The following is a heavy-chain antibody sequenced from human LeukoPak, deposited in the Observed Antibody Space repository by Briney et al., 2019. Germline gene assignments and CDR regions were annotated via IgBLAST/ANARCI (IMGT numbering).Heavy chain of an antibody. CDR1: GGSISSGSYY. J-gene: IGHJ3*02. Sequence: SETVSLTCTVSGGSISSGSYYWSWIRQPAGKGLEWIGRVYTSGSTNYNPSLKSRVTISVDTSKNQFSLKLSSVTAADTAVYYCARDSSDYGDYLGVAFDIWGQGTMVTVSS. CDR2: VYTSGST. CDR3: ARDSSDYGDYLGVAFDI. V-gene: IGHV4-61*02. D-gene: IGHD4-17*01.